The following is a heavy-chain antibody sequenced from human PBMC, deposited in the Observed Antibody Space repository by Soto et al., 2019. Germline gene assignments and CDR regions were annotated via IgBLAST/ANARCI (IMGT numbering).Heavy chain of an antibody. CDR2: ISGSGGST. Sequence: EVQLLESGGGLVQPGGSLRLSCAASGFTFSSYAMSWVRQAPGKGLEWVSAISGSGGSTYYADSVKGRFTISRDNSKNTLYLQMNSLRAEDTAVYYCVKPGEDHYGEPGLMDVWGKGTTVTVSS. CDR1: GFTFSSYA. J-gene: IGHJ6*04. CDR3: VKPGEDHYGEPGLMDV. D-gene: IGHD4-17*01. V-gene: IGHV3-23*01.